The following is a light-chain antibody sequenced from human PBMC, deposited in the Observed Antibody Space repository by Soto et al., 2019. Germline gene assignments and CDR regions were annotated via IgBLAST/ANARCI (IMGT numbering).Light chain of an antibody. Sequence: DIQRTQSPSTLSASVGDRVTITCRASQSISSWLAWYQQKPGKAPKLLIYKASSLESGVPSRFSGSGSGTEFTLTISSLQPDDFATYYCQQSFTFGTGTKVDIK. CDR2: KAS. J-gene: IGKJ3*01. V-gene: IGKV1-5*03. CDR3: QQSFT. CDR1: QSISSW.